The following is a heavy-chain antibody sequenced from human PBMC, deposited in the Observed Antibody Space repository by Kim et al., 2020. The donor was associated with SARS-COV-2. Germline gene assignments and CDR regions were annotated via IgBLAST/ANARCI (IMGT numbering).Heavy chain of an antibody. Sequence: SETLSLTCAVYGGSFSGYYWSWIRQPPGKGLEWIGEINHSGSTNYNPSLESRVSISVDTSKNQFSLRLSSVTAADTAGYYCVRIEVFDLDYWGAATLVTV. CDR3: VRIEVFDLDY. CDR2: INHSGST. V-gene: IGHV4-34*01. J-gene: IGHJ4*02. CDR1: GGSFSGYY. D-gene: IGHD2-21*01.